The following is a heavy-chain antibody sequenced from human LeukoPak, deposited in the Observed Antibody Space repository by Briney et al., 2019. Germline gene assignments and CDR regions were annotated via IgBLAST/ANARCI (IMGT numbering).Heavy chain of an antibody. CDR3: AKAYSYGYRAFDY. CDR2: FSGSGVST. D-gene: IGHD5-18*01. J-gene: IGHJ4*02. Sequence: PGASLRLSCAASGFTFSSYAMSWVRRAPGKGLEWVSAFSGSGVSTYYADSVKGRFTISRDHSKNTLYLQMNSLRAEDTALYYCAKAYSYGYRAFDYWGQGTLVTVSS. CDR1: GFTFSSYA. V-gene: IGHV3-23*01.